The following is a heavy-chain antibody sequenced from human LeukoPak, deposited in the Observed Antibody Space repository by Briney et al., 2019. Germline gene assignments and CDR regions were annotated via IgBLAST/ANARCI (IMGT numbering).Heavy chain of an antibody. CDR2: IYYSGST. CDR1: GGSMSSYH. V-gene: IGHV4-59*01. D-gene: IGHD3-9*01. Sequence: KPSETLSLTCTVSGGSMSSYHWNWIRQPPGKRLEWIGGIYYSGSTNYNPSLKSRVTISVDTSKNQFSLKLSSVTAADTAVYYCARAADYDILTGYPYYFDYWGQGTRVTVSS. J-gene: IGHJ4*02. CDR3: ARAADYDILTGYPYYFDY.